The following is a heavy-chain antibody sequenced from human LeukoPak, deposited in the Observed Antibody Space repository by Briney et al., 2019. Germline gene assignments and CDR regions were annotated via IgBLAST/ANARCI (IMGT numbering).Heavy chain of an antibody. CDR3: ARVNQLLRLFDY. V-gene: IGHV1-18*01. D-gene: IGHD2-2*01. Sequence: ASVKVSCKASGYTFTSYGISWVRQAPGQGLEWMGWISAYSGNTNYAQKLQGRVTMTTDTSTSTAYMELRSLRSDDTAVYYCARVNQLLRLFDYWGQGTLVTVSS. CDR1: GYTFTSYG. J-gene: IGHJ4*02. CDR2: ISAYSGNT.